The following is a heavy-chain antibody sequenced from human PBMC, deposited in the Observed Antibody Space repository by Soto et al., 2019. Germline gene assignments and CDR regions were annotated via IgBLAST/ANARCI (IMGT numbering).Heavy chain of an antibody. V-gene: IGHV1-69*13. CDR2: IIPIFGTA. CDR1: GGTFSSYA. J-gene: IGHJ6*02. Sequence: SVKVSCKASGGTFSSYAISWVRQAPGQGLEWMGGIIPIFGTANYAQKFQGRATITADESTSTAYMELSSLRSEDTAVYYCATVVAATSIYYYYGMDVWGQGSSVTVSS. CDR3: ATVVAATSIYYYYGMDV. D-gene: IGHD2-15*01.